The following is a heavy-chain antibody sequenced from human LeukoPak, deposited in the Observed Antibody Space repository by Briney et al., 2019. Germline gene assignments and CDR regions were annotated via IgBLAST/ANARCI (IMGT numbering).Heavy chain of an antibody. J-gene: IGHJ4*02. CDR2: IYYSETTNSGTT. CDR3: VRSNKYSSSWYDYFDY. Sequence: ETLPLLCTVSGGSISSYYWSWIRQPPGKGLEWIAYIYYSETTNSGTTNYNPSLKSRVTISLDTSKNQYSLRLNSVTAADTAVYYCVRSNKYSSSWYDYFDYWPQGTLVTVSS. CDR1: GGSISSYY. V-gene: IGHV4-59*01. D-gene: IGHD6-13*01.